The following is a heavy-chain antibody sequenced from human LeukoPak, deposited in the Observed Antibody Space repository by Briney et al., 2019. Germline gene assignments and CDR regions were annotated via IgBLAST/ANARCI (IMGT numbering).Heavy chain of an antibody. CDR3: ARVGIAVAQFFDY. J-gene: IGHJ4*02. Sequence: PGGSLRLSCAASGFSFSGYSMNWVRQAPGKGLEWVSYISSSSSAIYYADSVKGRFTISRDNAKNSLYLQMNSLRDEDTAVYYCARVGIAVAQFFDYWGQGTLVIVSS. D-gene: IGHD6-19*01. V-gene: IGHV3-48*02. CDR1: GFSFSGYS. CDR2: ISSSSSAI.